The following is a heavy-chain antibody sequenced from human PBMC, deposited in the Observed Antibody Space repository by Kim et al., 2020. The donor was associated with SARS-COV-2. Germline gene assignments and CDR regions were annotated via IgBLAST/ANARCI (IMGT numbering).Heavy chain of an antibody. CDR2: INHSGST. D-gene: IGHD3-9*01. CDR1: GGSFSGYY. V-gene: IGHV4-34*01. Sequence: SETLSLTCAVYGGSFSGYYWSWIRQPPGKGLEWIGEINHSGSTNYNPSLKSRVTISVDTSKNQFSLKLSSVTAADTAVYYCARMGLRYFDWLSSNWFDPWGQGTLVTVSS. J-gene: IGHJ5*02. CDR3: ARMGLRYFDWLSSNWFDP.